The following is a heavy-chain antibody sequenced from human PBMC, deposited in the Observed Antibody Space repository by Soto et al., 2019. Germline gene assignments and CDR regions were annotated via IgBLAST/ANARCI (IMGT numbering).Heavy chain of an antibody. V-gene: IGHV1-18*01. CDR3: ARGGQWDFLSDY. J-gene: IGHJ4*02. CDR1: GYSFTRYY. CDR2: ISAYNGNT. Sequence: QVQLVQSGAEVKKPGASVKVSCKASGYSFTRYYINWVRQAPGQGLEWMGWISAYNGNTHYEEKLQGRVTLTTDTPTSTAYMELRSLRSGDTAVYFCARGGQWDFLSDYWGQGTLVTVSS. D-gene: IGHD1-26*01.